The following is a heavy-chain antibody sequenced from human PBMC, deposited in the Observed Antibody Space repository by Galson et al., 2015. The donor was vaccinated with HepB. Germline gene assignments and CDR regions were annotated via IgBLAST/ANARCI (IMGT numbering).Heavy chain of an antibody. CDR2: MSDNGDNT. CDR3: AKDGIMVSNNPYQLHF. Sequence: SLRLSCAASGFTFSSYAIMWVRQAPGKGLEWVSGMSDNGDNTFYADSVKGRFTISRDISKNTVYLQMNSLRVEDTAVYYCAKDGIMVSNNPYQLHFWGQGTLVSVSS. CDR1: GFTFSSYA. J-gene: IGHJ4*02. V-gene: IGHV3-23*01. D-gene: IGHD2-8*01.